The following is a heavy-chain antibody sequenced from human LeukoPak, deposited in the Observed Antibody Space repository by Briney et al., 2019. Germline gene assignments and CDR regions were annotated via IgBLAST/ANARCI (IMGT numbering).Heavy chain of an antibody. J-gene: IGHJ3*02. V-gene: IGHV3-21*01. CDR2: ISSSSSYI. Sequence: PGGSLRLSCAASGFTFSSYSMNWVRQAPGKGLEWVSSISSSSSYIYYADSVKGRFTISRDNAKNSLYLQMNSLRAEDTAVYYCARGPYCSSTSCYPDAFDIWGQGTMVTVSS. D-gene: IGHD2-2*01. CDR3: ARGPYCSSTSCYPDAFDI. CDR1: GFTFSSYS.